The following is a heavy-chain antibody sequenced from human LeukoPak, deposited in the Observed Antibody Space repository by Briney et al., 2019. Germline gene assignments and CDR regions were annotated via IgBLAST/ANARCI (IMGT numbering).Heavy chain of an antibody. CDR1: GFPFDDYA. J-gene: IGHJ4*02. V-gene: IGHV3-9*01. D-gene: IGHD6-13*01. CDR3: AGEDSSSWYPSPFDY. Sequence: GGSLRLSCVVSGFPFDDYAMHWVRQAPGKGLEWVSGITWNSGSIGYADSVKGRFTISRDNAKNSLYLQMNSLRAEDTALYYCAGEDSSSWYPSPFDYWGQGTLVTVSS. CDR2: ITWNSGSI.